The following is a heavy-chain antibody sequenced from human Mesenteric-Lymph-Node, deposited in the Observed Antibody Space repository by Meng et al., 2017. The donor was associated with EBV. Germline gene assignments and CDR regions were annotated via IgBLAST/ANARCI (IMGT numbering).Heavy chain of an antibody. D-gene: IGHD1-20*01. J-gene: IGHJ4*02. CDR3: ARRPYSWNFDF. V-gene: IGHV2-5*02. CDR2: IYWDDDR. Sequence: ITLKESCPRLVRPTHTPPLTCTFSWFSLSTSGGGVGWIRQPPGKALEWLALIYWDDDRRYSPSLKSRLTITKDTSKNQVFLTMTNMDPVDTAIYYCARRPYSWNFDFWGQGTLVTVPQ. CDR1: WFSLSTSGGG.